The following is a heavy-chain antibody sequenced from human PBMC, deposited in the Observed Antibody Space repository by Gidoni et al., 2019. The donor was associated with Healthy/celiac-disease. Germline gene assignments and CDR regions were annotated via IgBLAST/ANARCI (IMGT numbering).Heavy chain of an antibody. CDR2: ISGSGGST. Sequence: EVQLLESGGGLVQPGGSLRLSCAASGFTFSSYAMSWVRQAPGKGLEWVSAISGSGGSTYYADSVKGRFTISRDNSKNTLYLQMNSLRAEDTAVYYCAKDDISGLYSSGWYDAFDIWGQGTMVTVSS. CDR3: AKDDISGLYSSGWYDAFDI. CDR1: GFTFSSYA. J-gene: IGHJ3*02. D-gene: IGHD6-19*01. V-gene: IGHV3-23*01.